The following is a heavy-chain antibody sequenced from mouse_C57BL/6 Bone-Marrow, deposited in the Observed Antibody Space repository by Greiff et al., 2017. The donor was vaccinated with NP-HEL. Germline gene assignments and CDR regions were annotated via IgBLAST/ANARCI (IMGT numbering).Heavy chain of an antibody. Sequence: EVQLQQSGPGLVKPSQSLSLTCSVTGYSITSGYYWNWIRQFPGNKLEWMGYISYDGSNNYNPSLKNRISITRDTSKNQFFLKLNSVTTEDTATYYCARSKSDYFDDWGQGTTLTVSS. J-gene: IGHJ2*01. CDR1: GYSITSGYY. CDR2: ISYDGSN. V-gene: IGHV3-6*01. CDR3: ARSKSDYFDD.